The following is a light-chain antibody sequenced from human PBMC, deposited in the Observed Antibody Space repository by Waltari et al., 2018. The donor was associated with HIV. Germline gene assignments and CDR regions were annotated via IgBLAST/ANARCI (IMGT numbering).Light chain of an antibody. CDR3: QQYQSYLT. J-gene: IGKJ2*01. V-gene: IGKV1-5*03. Sequence: DIQLTQSSSTLSASIGDTVTITCRASQGVSAWLAWYQHKPGKAPKLLVYRASALQVGVTSRFSGSGSGTECTLTINSLQPDDFATYYCQQYQSYLTFGQGTKL. CDR2: RAS. CDR1: QGVSAW.